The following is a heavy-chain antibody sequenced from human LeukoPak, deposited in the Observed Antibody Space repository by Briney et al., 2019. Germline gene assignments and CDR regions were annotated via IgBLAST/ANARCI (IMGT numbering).Heavy chain of an antibody. D-gene: IGHD3-22*01. CDR3: ARVKFIVDYYDSSGYSRPNWFDP. J-gene: IGHJ5*02. CDR2: ISAYNGNT. V-gene: IGHV1-18*01. Sequence: ASVKVSCKASGYTFTSYGISWVRQAPGQGLEWMGWISAYNGNTNYAQKLQGRVTMTTDTSTSTAYMELRSLRSDGTAVYYCARVKFIVDYYDSSGYSRPNWFDPWGQGTLVTVSS. CDR1: GYTFTSYG.